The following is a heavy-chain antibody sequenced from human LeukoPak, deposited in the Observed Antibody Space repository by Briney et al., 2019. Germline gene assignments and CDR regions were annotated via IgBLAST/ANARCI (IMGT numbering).Heavy chain of an antibody. J-gene: IGHJ6*02. V-gene: IGHV3-33*01. CDR1: GFTFSSYG. Sequence: PGGSLRLSCAASGFTFSSYGIHWVRQAPGKGLEWVAVIWYDGSNKYYADSVKGRFTISRDNSKNTLYLQMNSLRAEDTAVYYCARDMADYGGNSALYYYYGMDVWGQGTTVTVSS. CDR3: ARDMADYGGNSALYYYYGMDV. D-gene: IGHD4-23*01. CDR2: IWYDGSNK.